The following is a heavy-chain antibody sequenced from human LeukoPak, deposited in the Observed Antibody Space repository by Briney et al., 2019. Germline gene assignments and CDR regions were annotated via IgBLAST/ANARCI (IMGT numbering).Heavy chain of an antibody. CDR1: GFTFRSYG. CDR3: AKEVTYYYDSSGYFDY. CDR2: ISYDGSNK. Sequence: GGSLRLSCAASGFTFRSYGMHWVRQAPGKGLEWVALISYDGSNKYCADSVKGRFTISRDNSKNTLYLQMNSLRAEDTAVYYCAKEVTYYYDSSGYFDYWGQGTLVTVSS. D-gene: IGHD3-22*01. V-gene: IGHV3-30*18. J-gene: IGHJ4*02.